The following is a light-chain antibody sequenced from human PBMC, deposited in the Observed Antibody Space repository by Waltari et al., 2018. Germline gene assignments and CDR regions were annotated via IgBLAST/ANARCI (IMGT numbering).Light chain of an antibody. CDR1: QSVLYSSNNKNY. V-gene: IGKV4-1*01. J-gene: IGKJ2*01. CDR3: QQYYSTPT. Sequence: DIVMTQSPDSLAVSLGERATINCKSSQSVLYSSNNKNYLAWYQQKPGQPPKLLIYWASTRESGVPDRFSGNGSETDFTLTVSSLQAEDVAVYYCQQYYSTPTFGQGTKLEIK. CDR2: WAS.